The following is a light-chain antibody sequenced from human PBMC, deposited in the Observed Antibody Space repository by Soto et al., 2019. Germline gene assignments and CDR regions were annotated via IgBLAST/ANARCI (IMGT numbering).Light chain of an antibody. CDR1: SSDVGGYNY. J-gene: IGLJ2*01. V-gene: IGLV2-14*01. CDR2: EVT. CDR3: SSYTSSSTLVV. Sequence: QSVLTQPASVSGSPGQSITISCTGTSSDVGGYNYVSWYQQHPGNAPKLMIYEVTNRPSGVSHRFSGSKSGNTASLTISGLQAEDEADYYCSSYTSSSTLVVFGGGTKLPS.